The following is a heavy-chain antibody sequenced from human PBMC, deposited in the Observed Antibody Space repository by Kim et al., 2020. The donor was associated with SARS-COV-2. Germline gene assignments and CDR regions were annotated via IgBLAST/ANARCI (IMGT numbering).Heavy chain of an antibody. J-gene: IGHJ4*02. Sequence: SVKVSCKASGGTFSSYAISWVRQAPGQGLEWMGGIIPIFGTANYAQKFQGRVTITADESTSTAYMELSSLRSEDTAVYYCARVKNYGSGSYYTQWGQGTLVTVSS. CDR2: IIPIFGTA. CDR3: ARVKNYGSGSYYTQ. D-gene: IGHD3-10*01. CDR1: GGTFSSYA. V-gene: IGHV1-69*13.